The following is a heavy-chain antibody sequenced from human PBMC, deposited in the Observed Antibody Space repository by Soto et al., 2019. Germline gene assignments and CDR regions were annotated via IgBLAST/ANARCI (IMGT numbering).Heavy chain of an antibody. CDR3: AKVWERTVTTRNYFYGMDG. D-gene: IGHD4-17*01. CDR2: ISGSGGST. Sequence: EVQLLESGGGLVQPGESLRLSCAASGFTFSSYAMSWVRQAPGKGLEWVSTISGSGGSTYYADSVKGRFTISRDNYMNTPILQMNRLRAEDTAVYYCAKVWERTVTTRNYFYGMDGWGQGTTVTVSS. CDR1: GFTFSSYA. J-gene: IGHJ6*02. V-gene: IGHV3-23*01.